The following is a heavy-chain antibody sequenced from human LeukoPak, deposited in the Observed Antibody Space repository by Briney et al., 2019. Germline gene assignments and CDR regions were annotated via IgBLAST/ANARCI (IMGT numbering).Heavy chain of an antibody. J-gene: IGHJ4*02. CDR3: ARGPPDSSSWYHYNY. CDR2: INHSGST. V-gene: IGHV4-34*01. Sequence: PSETLSLTCGVYGGSFSGYYWTWIRQSPGKGLEWIGEINHSGSTKYNPSLESRVTISVDTSKNQFSLKLTSVTAADTAVYYCARGPPDSSSWYHYNYWGQGTLVTVSP. D-gene: IGHD6-13*01. CDR1: GGSFSGYY.